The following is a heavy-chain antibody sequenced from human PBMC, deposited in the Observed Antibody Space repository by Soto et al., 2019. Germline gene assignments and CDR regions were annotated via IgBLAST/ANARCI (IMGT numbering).Heavy chain of an antibody. CDR3: AKIDTFTPQSSGCANRFDY. CDR1: GFTFSNYG. V-gene: IGHV3-23*01. D-gene: IGHD6-19*01. Sequence: EVQLLESGGGLVQPGGSLRLSCAASGFTFSNYGMSWVRQPPGKGLEWVSGMSRDGRVTDYTDSVKGRFTISRDISKNPMYLQMNSLRAEDTAVYYCAKIDTFTPQSSGCANRFDYRGQGTVDPAAS. J-gene: IGHJ4*02. CDR2: MSRDGRVT.